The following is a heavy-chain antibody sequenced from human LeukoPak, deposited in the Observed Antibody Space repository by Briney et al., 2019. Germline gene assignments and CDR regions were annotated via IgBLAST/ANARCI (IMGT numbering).Heavy chain of an antibody. CDR3: ARDGAYDFWSGYASGGRWFGP. J-gene: IGHJ5*02. CDR2: IYYSGST. D-gene: IGHD3-3*01. CDR1: GGSISSSSYY. V-gene: IGHV4-39*07. Sequence: SETLSLTCTVSGGSISSSSYYWGWIRQPPGKGLEWIGSIYYSGSTYYNPSLKSRVTISVDTSKNQFSLKLSSVTAADTAVYYCARDGAYDFWSGYASGGRWFGPWGQGTLVTVSS.